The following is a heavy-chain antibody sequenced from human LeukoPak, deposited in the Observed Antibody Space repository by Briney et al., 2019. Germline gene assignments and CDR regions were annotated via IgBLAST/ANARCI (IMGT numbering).Heavy chain of an antibody. CDR1: VGSISSSSYS. CDR3: ARDTGYYYSYYGMDV. Sequence: SETLSLTCTVSVGSISSSSYSWGWIRQPPGKGLEWIVSIEYSGRTYYNPSLKSQVNICVDTSTTQFSLKLRSVTGADTAVYYCARDTGYYYSYYGMDVWGQGTTVTVSS. V-gene: IGHV4-39*02. CDR2: IEYSGRT. D-gene: IGHD3-10*01. J-gene: IGHJ6*02.